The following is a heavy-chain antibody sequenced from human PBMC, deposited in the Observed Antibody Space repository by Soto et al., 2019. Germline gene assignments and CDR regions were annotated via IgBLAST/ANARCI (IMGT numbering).Heavy chain of an antibody. V-gene: IGHV3-43*01. J-gene: IGHJ3*02. CDR2: ISWDGGST. Sequence: EVQLVESGGVVVQPGGSLRLSCAASGFTFDDYTMHWVRQAPGKGLEWVSLISWDGGSTYYADSVKGRFTISRDNSKNSLYLQMNSLRTEDTALYYCASTRSSSRAGDAFDIWGQGKMVTVSS. CDR1: GFTFDDYT. D-gene: IGHD6-13*01. CDR3: ASTRSSSRAGDAFDI.